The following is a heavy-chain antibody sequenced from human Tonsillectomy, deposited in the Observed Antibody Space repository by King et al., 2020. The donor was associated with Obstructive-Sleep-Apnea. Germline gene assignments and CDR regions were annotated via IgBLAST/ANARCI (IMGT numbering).Heavy chain of an antibody. CDR1: GFTFSSYG. V-gene: IGHV3-33*01. Sequence: VQLVESGGGVVQPGRSLRLSCAASGFTFSSYGMHWVRQAPGKGLEWVAVIWYDGSNKYYADSVKGRFTISRGNSKNTLYLQMNSLRAEDTAVYYCAREKFNYDILTGLDYWGQGTLVTVSS. CDR2: IWYDGSNK. D-gene: IGHD3-9*01. J-gene: IGHJ4*02. CDR3: AREKFNYDILTGLDY.